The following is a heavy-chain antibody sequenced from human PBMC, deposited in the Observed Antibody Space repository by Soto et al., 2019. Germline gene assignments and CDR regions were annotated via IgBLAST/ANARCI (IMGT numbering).Heavy chain of an antibody. CDR3: AKYAQPAVSIRPPGF. CDR1: GFTFTTYG. J-gene: IGHJ4*01. Sequence: QVQLVESGGGVVQPGTSLRLSCAASGFTFTTYGMHWVRQAPGKGLEWVALISHDGSDKYYADSVKGRFTISRDNSKNTLSLQMNSLSVEDTAVYFCAKYAQPAVSIRPPGFWGQGTLVTVSS. CDR2: ISHDGSDK. D-gene: IGHD2-21*01. V-gene: IGHV3-30*18.